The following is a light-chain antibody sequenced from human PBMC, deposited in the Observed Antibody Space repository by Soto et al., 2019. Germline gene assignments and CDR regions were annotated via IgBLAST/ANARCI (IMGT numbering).Light chain of an antibody. V-gene: IGKV3-20*01. Sequence: EIVLTQSPGTLSLSPGGRATLSCRASRSVSSSFLAWYQQKPGQAPRLLIYGASSRATDIPDRFSGSGSGTDFTLTISRLEPEDFAVYYCQQYGSSPPLTFGGGTKVEIK. CDR2: GAS. CDR3: QQYGSSPPLT. CDR1: RSVSSSF. J-gene: IGKJ4*01.